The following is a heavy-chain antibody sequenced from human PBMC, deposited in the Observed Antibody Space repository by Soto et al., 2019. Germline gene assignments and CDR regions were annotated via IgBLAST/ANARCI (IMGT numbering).Heavy chain of an antibody. D-gene: IGHD5-12*01. V-gene: IGHV3-15*01. CDR2: IKSKGSSGTT. CDR3: AAEGSSNGYIFFVY. J-gene: IGHJ4*02. CDR1: GFGFRDTW. Sequence: GGSLRLSCAASGFGFRDTWMSWVRQAPGKGLEWVGRIKSKGSSGTTDYAEPVKGRFTISRDDSKETVFLQMSSLKTEDTALYYCAAEGSSNGYIFFVYWGQGTPVTVSS.